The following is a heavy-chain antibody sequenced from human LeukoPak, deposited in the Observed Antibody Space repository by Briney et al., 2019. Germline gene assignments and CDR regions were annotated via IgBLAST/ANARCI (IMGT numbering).Heavy chain of an antibody. D-gene: IGHD4-11*01. CDR2: ISGGGTYT. CDR1: GFTFSSYA. CDR3: AKGYSNPSHFVY. Sequence: GSLRLSCAASGFTFSSYAMSWVRQAPGKGLDWVSTISGGGTYTYYADSVKGRFTISRDNSKNTLYLQMNSLRAKDTAVYYCAKGYSNPSHFVYWGQGALVTVSS. J-gene: IGHJ4*02. V-gene: IGHV3-23*01.